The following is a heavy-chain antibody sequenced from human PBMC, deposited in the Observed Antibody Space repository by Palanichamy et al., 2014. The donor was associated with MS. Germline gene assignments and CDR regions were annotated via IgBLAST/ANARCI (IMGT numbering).Heavy chain of an antibody. CDR2: ISYEGSNK. CDR3: ARDYGYKGTMTYYFDY. CDR1: GFTFSSYA. J-gene: IGHJ4*02. Sequence: VQLVESGGGVVQPGRSLRLSCAASGFTFSSYAMHWVRQAPGKGLEWVAVISYEGSNKYYADSVKGRFTISRDNSKNTLYLQMNSLRAEDTAVYYCARDYGYKGTMTYYFDYWGQGTLVTVSS. D-gene: IGHD5-24*01. V-gene: IGHV3-30-3*01.